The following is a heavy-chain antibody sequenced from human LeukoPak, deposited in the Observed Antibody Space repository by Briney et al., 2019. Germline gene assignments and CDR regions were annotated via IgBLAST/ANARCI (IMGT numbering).Heavy chain of an antibody. CDR3: ARAYYDTSGYPGWYFDL. CDR2: LYYSGST. CDR1: GGSISSYY. J-gene: IGHJ2*01. D-gene: IGHD3-22*01. Sequence: SETLSLTCTVSGGSISSYYWSWIRQPPGKGLEWIGYLYYSGSTNYNPSLKSRVTMSVDTSKNQFSLKLTSVTAADTAVYYCARAYYDTSGYPGWYFDLWGRGTLVTVSS. V-gene: IGHV4-59*12.